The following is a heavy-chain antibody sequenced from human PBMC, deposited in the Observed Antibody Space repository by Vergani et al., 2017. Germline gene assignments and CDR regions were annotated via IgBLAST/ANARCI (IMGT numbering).Heavy chain of an antibody. CDR2: ISGSGGST. Sequence: EVQLVESGGGLVKPGGSLRLSCAASGFTFSSYSMNWVRQAPGKGLEWVSAISGSGGSTYYADSVKGRFTISRDNSKNTLYLQMNSLRAEDTAVYYCANLHRGRSGWYHFDYWGQGTLFTVSS. J-gene: IGHJ4*02. V-gene: IGHV3-23*04. CDR1: GFTFSSYS. D-gene: IGHD6-19*01. CDR3: ANLHRGRSGWYHFDY.